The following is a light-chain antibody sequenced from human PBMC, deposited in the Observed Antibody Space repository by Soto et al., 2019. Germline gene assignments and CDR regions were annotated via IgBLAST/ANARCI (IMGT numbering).Light chain of an antibody. CDR3: AEWDDSLNGCV. CDR2: SDN. V-gene: IGLV1-44*01. J-gene: IGLJ1*01. CDR1: SSNIGTYS. Sequence: QSALTQPPSASGTPGQRVTISCSGSSSNIGTYSVSWYQQFPGTAPRLLIYSDNQRPSGVPDRFSAYKSGASASLAISGLQSEHVADFYCAEWDDSLNGCVFGTGTKLTVL.